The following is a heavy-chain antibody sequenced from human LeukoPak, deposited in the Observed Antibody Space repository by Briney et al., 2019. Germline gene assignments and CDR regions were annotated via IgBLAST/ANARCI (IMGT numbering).Heavy chain of an antibody. D-gene: IGHD3-22*01. CDR1: GFTFSSYG. V-gene: IGHV3-30*02. CDR2: IRYDGSNK. Sequence: TGGSLRLSCAASGFTFSSYGMHWVRQAPGKGLEWVAFIRYDGSNKYYADSVKGRFTISRDNSKNTLYLQMNSLRAGDTAVYYCAKDAPSYYYDSSGYFDYWGQGTLVTVSS. J-gene: IGHJ4*02. CDR3: AKDAPSYYYDSSGYFDY.